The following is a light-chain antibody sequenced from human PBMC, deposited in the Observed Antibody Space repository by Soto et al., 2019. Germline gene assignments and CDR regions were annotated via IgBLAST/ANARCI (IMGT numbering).Light chain of an antibody. CDR3: SSYTSSSTIYV. CDR2: DVS. Sequence: QSALTQPASVSGSPGQSITISFTGTSSDVGCYNYVSWYQQHPGKAAKLMIYDVSNRPSGVSNRFSGSKSGNTASLTISGLQAEDEADYYCSSYTSSSTIYVFGTGTKLTVL. J-gene: IGLJ1*01. CDR1: SSDVGCYNY. V-gene: IGLV2-14*01.